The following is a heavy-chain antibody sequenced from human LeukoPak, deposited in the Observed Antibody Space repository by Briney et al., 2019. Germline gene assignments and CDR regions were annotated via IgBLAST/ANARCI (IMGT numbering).Heavy chain of an antibody. D-gene: IGHD6-19*01. CDR2: ISGSGGST. CDR3: AKDQGQYSSGWYSV. J-gene: IGHJ4*02. CDR1: GGSISSGGYY. V-gene: IGHV3-23*01. Sequence: ETLSLTCTVSGGSISSGGYYWSWVRQAPGKGLEWVPAISGSGGSTYYADSVKGRFTISRDNSKNTLYLQMNSLRAEDTAVYYCAKDQGQYSSGWYSVWGQGTLVTVSS.